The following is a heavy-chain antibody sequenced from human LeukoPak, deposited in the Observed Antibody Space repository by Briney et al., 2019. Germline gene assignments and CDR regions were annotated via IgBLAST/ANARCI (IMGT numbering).Heavy chain of an antibody. CDR3: ARVYLSQQLVPGLDY. CDR1: GFIFDGYG. J-gene: IGHJ4*02. V-gene: IGHV3-20*04. D-gene: IGHD6-13*01. CDR2: INWNGSIT. Sequence: GSLRLSCSASGFIFDGYGMSWVRQAPGKGLEWVSGINWNGSITGYADSVKGRFTISRDNAKNSLYLQMNSLRAEDTAFYCARVYLSQQLVPGLDYWGQGTLVTVSS.